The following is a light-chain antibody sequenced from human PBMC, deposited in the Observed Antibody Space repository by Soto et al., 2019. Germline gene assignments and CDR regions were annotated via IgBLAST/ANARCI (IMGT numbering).Light chain of an antibody. Sequence: ETVMTQSPATLSVSPGERATLSCRASQSVRDSLLAWYQQKPGQPPRLLIYDASTRATATPERFSGSGSGTDFTLTISSLEPEDFAVYYCQQRSNWPPITFGQGTRLEIK. CDR2: DAS. CDR3: QQRSNWPPIT. J-gene: IGKJ5*01. V-gene: IGKV3D-20*02. CDR1: QSVRDSL.